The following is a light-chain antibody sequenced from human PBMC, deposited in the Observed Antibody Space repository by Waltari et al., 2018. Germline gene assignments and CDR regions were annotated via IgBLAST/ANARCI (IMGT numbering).Light chain of an antibody. J-gene: IGKJ2*01. V-gene: IGKV4-1*01. CDR2: RAS. CDR3: QQYINPPYT. Sequence: DIVVTQSPDSLTVSLGETATISCKSSQSLLSTSDHRNHLAWYQQKPGQPPKLLIYRASSRESGVPYRFRAYGSGTDFTLTISSLQAEDVAVYYCQQYINPPYTFGQGTKLQI. CDR1: QSLLSTSDHRNH.